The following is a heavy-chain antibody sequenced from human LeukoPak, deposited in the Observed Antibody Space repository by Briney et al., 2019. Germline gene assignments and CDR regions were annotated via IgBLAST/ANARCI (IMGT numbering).Heavy chain of an antibody. Sequence: GGSLRLSCAASGFTFSSYGMHWVRQAPGKGLEWVAVISYDGSNKYYANSVKGRFTISRDNSKNTLYLQMNSLRAEDTAVYYCAKGRTGHGSGSYYSDDYWGQGTLVTVSS. CDR1: GFTFSSYG. D-gene: IGHD1-26*01. CDR3: AKGRTGHGSGSYYSDDY. J-gene: IGHJ4*02. V-gene: IGHV3-30*18. CDR2: ISYDGSNK.